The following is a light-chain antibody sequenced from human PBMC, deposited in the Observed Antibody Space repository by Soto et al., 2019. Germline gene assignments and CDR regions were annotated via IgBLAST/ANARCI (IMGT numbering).Light chain of an antibody. Sequence: DIQMTQSPSSLSASVGDRVTITCRASQDINNDLAWFQQNPGQAPKSLIYATSNLQYGVPPKFSGRRSGTDFILTINSLQPEDFATYYCQQYKSYPFTFGPGTKVDIK. J-gene: IGKJ3*01. CDR2: ATS. CDR3: QQYKSYPFT. V-gene: IGKV1-16*02. CDR1: QDINND.